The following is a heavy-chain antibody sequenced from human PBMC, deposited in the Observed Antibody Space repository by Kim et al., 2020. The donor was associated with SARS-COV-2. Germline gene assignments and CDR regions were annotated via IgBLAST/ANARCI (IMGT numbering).Heavy chain of an antibody. CDR1: GYTFTSYD. CDR3: ARRVVVVPARITMVRGAIWVYYNMDV. J-gene: IGHJ6*03. D-gene: IGHD3-10*01. CDR2: MNPNSGNT. Sequence: ASVKVSCKASGYTFTSYDINWVRQATGQGLEWMGWMNPNSGNTGYAQKFQGRVTMTRNTSISTAYMELSSLRSEDTAVYYCARRVVVVPARITMVRGAIWVYYNMDVWGKGTTVTVSS. V-gene: IGHV1-8*01.